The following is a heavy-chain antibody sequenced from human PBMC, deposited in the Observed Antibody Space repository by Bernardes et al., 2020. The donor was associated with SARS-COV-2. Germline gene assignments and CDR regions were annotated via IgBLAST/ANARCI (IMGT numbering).Heavy chain of an antibody. D-gene: IGHD3-3*01. J-gene: IGHJ5*02. CDR1: GGSISSSSYY. CDR2: IYYSGST. V-gene: IGHV4-39*01. Sequence: TLSLTCTVSGGSISSSSYYWGWIRQPPGKGLEWIGSIYYSGSTYYNPSLKSRVTISVDTSKNQFSLKLSSVTAADTAVYYCARHSAWGGNWFDPWGQGTLVTVSS. CDR3: ARHSAWGGNWFDP.